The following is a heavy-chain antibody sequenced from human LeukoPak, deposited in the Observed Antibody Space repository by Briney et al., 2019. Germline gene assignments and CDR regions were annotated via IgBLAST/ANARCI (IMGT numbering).Heavy chain of an antibody. J-gene: IGHJ3*02. CDR1: GFTFSNAW. CDR2: IKSKTDGGTT. CDR3: TTDRYGNAFDI. D-gene: IGHD3-16*02. Sequence: GGSLRLSCAASGFTFSNAWLSWVRQAPGKGLEWVGRIKSKTDGGTTDYAAPVKGRFTISRDDSKNTLYLQMNSLKTEDTAVYYCTTDRYGNAFDIWGQGTMVIVSS. V-gene: IGHV3-15*01.